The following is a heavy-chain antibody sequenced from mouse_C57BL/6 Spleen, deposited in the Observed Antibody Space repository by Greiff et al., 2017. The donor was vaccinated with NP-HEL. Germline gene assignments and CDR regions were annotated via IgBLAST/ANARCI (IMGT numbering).Heavy chain of an antibody. J-gene: IGHJ4*01. V-gene: IGHV1-50*01. CDR1: GYTFTSYW. CDR2: IDPSDSYT. Sequence: QVQLQQPGAELVKPGASVKLSCKASGYTFTSYWMQWVKQRPGQGLEWIGEIDPSDSYTNYNQKFKGKATLTVDTSSSTAYMQLSSLTSDDSAVYYCARRSYDGYYFYAMDYWGQGTSVTVSS. CDR3: ARRSYDGYYFYAMDY. D-gene: IGHD2-3*01.